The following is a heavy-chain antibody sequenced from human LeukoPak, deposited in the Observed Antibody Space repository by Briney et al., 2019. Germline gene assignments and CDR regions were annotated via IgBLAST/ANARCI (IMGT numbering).Heavy chain of an antibody. J-gene: IGHJ6*03. CDR2: ISSSGSTI. Sequence: GGSLRLSCAASGFTFSSYEMNWVRQAPGKGLEWVSYISSSGSTIYYADSVKGRFTISRDNAKNSLYLQMNSLRAEDMAVYYCARDPYSGNYGNYYYYYMDVWGKGTTDTISS. V-gene: IGHV3-48*03. D-gene: IGHD1-26*01. CDR1: GFTFSSYE. CDR3: ARDPYSGNYGNYYYYYMDV.